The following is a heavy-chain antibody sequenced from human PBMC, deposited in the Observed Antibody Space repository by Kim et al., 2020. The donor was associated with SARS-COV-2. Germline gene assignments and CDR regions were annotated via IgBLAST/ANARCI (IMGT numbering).Heavy chain of an antibody. CDR3: ASETYYYGSGSPAQLRDI. CDR2: INHSGST. CDR1: GGSFSGYY. V-gene: IGHV4-34*01. D-gene: IGHD3-10*01. Sequence: SETLSLTCAVYGGSFSGYYWSWIRQPPGKGLEWIGEINHSGSTNYNPSLKSRVTISVDTSKNQFSLKLSSVTAADTAVYYCASETYYYGSGSPAQLRDI. J-gene: IGHJ3*02.